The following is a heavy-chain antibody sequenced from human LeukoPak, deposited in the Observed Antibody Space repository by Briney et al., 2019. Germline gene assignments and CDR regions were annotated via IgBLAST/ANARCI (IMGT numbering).Heavy chain of an antibody. D-gene: IGHD3-3*01. CDR3: ARAVSPIFEWLIFGPPYYFDY. Sequence: SETLSLTCTVSGGSISSGDYYWSWIRQPPGKGLEWIGYIYYSGSTYYNPSLKSRVTISVDTSKSQFSLKLSSVTAADTAVYYCARAVSPIFEWLIFGPPYYFDYWGQGTLVTVSS. J-gene: IGHJ4*02. V-gene: IGHV4-30-4*01. CDR2: IYYSGST. CDR1: GGSISSGDYY.